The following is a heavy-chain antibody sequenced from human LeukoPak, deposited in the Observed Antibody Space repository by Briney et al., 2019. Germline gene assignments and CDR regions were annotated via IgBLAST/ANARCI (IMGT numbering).Heavy chain of an antibody. V-gene: IGHV3-7*01. CDR1: GLTFSSYW. CDR3: ARDNPTVTS. J-gene: IGHJ4*02. D-gene: IGHD4-17*01. Sequence: GGSLRLSCAAYGLTFSSYWMSWVRQAPGKGLEWVANIKQDGSEKYYVDSVKGRFTISRDNAKKSLYLQMNSLRAEDTAVYYCARDNPTVTSWGQGTLVTVSS. CDR2: IKQDGSEK.